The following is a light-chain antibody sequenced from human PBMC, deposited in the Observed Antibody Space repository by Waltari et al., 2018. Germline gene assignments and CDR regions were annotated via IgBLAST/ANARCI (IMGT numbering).Light chain of an antibody. CDR3: QHYVNLPVT. J-gene: IGKJ1*01. Sequence: EIVLTQSPGTLSLSPGDRATLSCRASQSVSRAFAGYQQKPGKAPRLLIYAASTRATGVPDRFSGSGSGTDFSLTISRLDPEDFAVYYCQHYVNLPVTFGQGTKVEI. CDR1: QSVSRAF. CDR2: AAS. V-gene: IGKV3-20*01.